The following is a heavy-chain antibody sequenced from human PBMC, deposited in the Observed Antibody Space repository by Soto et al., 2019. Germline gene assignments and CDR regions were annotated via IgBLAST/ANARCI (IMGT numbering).Heavy chain of an antibody. Sequence: QLQLQESGPGLVKPSETLSLTCTVSGGSISSSSYYWGWIRQPPGKGLEWIGSIYYSGSTYYNPSLRRSVNISVDASKKPFSLKLSYVTAADTAVYYCARHRLQSLFDPWGQGTLVTVSS. CDR2: IYYSGST. J-gene: IGHJ5*02. D-gene: IGHD4-4*01. V-gene: IGHV4-39*01. CDR1: GGSISSSSYY. CDR3: ARHRLQSLFDP.